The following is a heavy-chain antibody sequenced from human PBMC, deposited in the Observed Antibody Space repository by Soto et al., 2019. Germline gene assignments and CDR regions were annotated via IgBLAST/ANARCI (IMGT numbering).Heavy chain of an antibody. V-gene: IGHV1-69*01. CDR3: ARPKGTYSSGYYYFDF. CDR2: IIPLFGTA. D-gene: IGHD6-19*01. CDR1: GGTFSTYA. J-gene: IGHJ4*02. Sequence: QVQLEQSGAEVKQPGSSVRVSCKTSGGTFSTYAINWVRQAPGQGLEWMGAIIPLFGTADYSQKFQGRVPIPADESTSTAYMELSSLRSDDTAVYFCARPKGTYSSGYYYFDFWGQGTLVTVSS.